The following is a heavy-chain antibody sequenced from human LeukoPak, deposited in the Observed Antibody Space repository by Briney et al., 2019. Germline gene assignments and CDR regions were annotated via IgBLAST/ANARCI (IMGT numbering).Heavy chain of an antibody. Sequence: SQTLSLTCAISGDSVSSNSAAWNWYKQSPSRGLEWLGRTYYRSRWYNDYAVSVQSRLTVNPDTSKNQFSLQLNSVTPEDTAVYYCARHTAATGAADSWGQGTLVTVSS. CDR2: TYYRSRWYN. D-gene: IGHD6-13*01. CDR3: ARHTAATGAADS. J-gene: IGHJ4*02. CDR1: GDSVSSNSAA. V-gene: IGHV6-1*01.